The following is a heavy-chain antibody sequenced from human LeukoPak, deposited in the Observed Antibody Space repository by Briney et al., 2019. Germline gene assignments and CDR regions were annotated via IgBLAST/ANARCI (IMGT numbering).Heavy chain of an antibody. V-gene: IGHV1-18*01. Sequence: ASVKVSCETSGYTFSDFGVSLVRQAPGQGLEWMGWISAYNGDTNYAHNLQGRVTMTTDTSASTAYMELRSLRSDDTAVYYCARGRPSDYWGQGTLVTVSS. J-gene: IGHJ4*02. CDR1: GYTFSDFG. CDR2: ISAYNGDT. CDR3: ARGRPSDY.